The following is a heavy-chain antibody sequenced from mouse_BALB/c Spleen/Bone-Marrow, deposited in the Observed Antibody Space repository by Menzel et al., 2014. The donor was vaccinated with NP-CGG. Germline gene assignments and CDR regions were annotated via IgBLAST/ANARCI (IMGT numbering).Heavy chain of an antibody. CDR2: IRNKANGYTT. J-gene: IGHJ4*01. V-gene: IGHV7-3*02. D-gene: IGHD2-3*01. CDR1: GFTFTDYY. Sequence: EVKLMESGGGLVQPGSSLRLSCATSGFTFTDYYMNWVRQPPGKALEWLGFIRNKANGYTTEFSASVKGRFTISRDNSQSILYLQMNTLRAEDSATYYCARYDGYSDNAMDYWGQGTSVTVSS. CDR3: ARYDGYSDNAMDY.